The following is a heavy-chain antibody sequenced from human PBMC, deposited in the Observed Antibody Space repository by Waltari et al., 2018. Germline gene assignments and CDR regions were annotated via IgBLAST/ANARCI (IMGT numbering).Heavy chain of an antibody. CDR3: ARLSGGLDY. V-gene: IGHV4-61*08. CDR2: INNTGST. Sequence: QVQLQESGPGLVKPSETLSLTCTVSGGSVSSGDYYWNWIRQPPGKGLEWLGYINNTGSTNYNPSLRSRLTISLETSKNQFSLQLSSVTVADTAVYYCARLSGGLDYWGRVSLVTVSS. D-gene: IGHD6-19*01. J-gene: IGHJ4*02. CDR1: GGSVSSGDYY.